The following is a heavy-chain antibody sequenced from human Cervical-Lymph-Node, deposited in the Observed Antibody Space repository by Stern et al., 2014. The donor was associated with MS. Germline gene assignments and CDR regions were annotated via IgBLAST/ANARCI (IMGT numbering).Heavy chain of an antibody. J-gene: IGHJ4*01. V-gene: IGHV4-59*01. CDR2: IYYSGST. Sequence: QVQLQESGPGLVKPSETLSLTCTVSGGSISSSYWSWIRQSPGKGLECIGFIYYSGSTNYNPSLKSRVTISVDTSKNQFSLKLSSVTAADTAVYYCARDKGMFFLWGQGTLVTVSS. D-gene: IGHD2/OR15-2a*01. CDR1: GGSISSSY. CDR3: ARDKGMFFL.